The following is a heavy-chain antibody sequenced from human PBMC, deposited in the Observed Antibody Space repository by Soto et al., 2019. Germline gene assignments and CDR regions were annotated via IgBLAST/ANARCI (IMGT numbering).Heavy chain of an antibody. D-gene: IGHD3-22*01. CDR2: IYWNDDK. Sequence: SGPTLVNPTQTLTLTCSFSGFSLTSSDMGVGWIRQSPGQALEWLALIYWNDDKRYSPSLKSRLTITKVTSKNQVVLTMTNMDPVDTATYYCAHDYYDSSTYYPHDAFDIWGQGTLVTVSS. CDR3: AHDYYDSSTYYPHDAFDI. CDR1: GFSLTSSDMG. V-gene: IGHV2-5*01. J-gene: IGHJ3*02.